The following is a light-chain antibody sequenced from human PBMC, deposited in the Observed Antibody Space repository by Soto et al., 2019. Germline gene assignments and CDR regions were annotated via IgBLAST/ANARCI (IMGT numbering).Light chain of an antibody. CDR1: QSISSW. J-gene: IGKJ2*01. Sequence: DIQMTQSPSTLSASVGDRVTITCRASQSISSWLAWYQQKPGKAPKLLIYDASSLESGVPSRFSGGGSGTEFTLTISSLQPDDFATYYCQQYNSYRDYTFGQGTKLEIK. V-gene: IGKV1-5*01. CDR3: QQYNSYRDYT. CDR2: DAS.